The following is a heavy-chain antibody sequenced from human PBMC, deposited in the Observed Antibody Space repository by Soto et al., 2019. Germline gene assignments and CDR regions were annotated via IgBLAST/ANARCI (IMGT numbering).Heavy chain of an antibody. J-gene: IGHJ4*02. D-gene: IGHD3-3*01. V-gene: IGHV3-23*01. CDR1: GFTFSSHA. CDR2: ISGSAGIT. Sequence: EVQLLESGGGLVQPGGSLRLSCAASGFTFSSHAMSWVRQAPGKGLEWVSGISGSAGITYYADSVKGRFTISRDNSDNMLYMQMNSLRAEDTAIYYCAKLYNDFSPGYYGGPFRNWGQGTLVTVSS. CDR3: AKLYNDFSPGYYGGPFRN.